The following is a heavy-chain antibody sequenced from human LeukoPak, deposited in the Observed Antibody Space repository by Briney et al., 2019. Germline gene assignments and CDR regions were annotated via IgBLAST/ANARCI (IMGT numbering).Heavy chain of an antibody. CDR1: GVSFTGYY. D-gene: IGHD2-8*02. Sequence: SETLSLTCEVRGVSFTGYYWAWIRQSPGKGLERIGEVNHGHSANYNPSLTSRGTISVDTSKNQFSLRLRSVTAADSAVYYCARWPVGYCPGSRCYEPDHWGQGTLVTVSS. CDR2: VNHGHSA. V-gene: IGHV4-34*01. CDR3: ARWPVGYCPGSRCYEPDH. J-gene: IGHJ5*02.